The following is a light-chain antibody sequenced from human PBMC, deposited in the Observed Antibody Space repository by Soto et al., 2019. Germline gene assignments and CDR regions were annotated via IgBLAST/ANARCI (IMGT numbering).Light chain of an antibody. Sequence: EIVMTQSPATLSVSPGERATLSCRASQSVSSNLAWYQQKPGQAPRLLIYGASTRATGIPARFSGSGSGTEVTLTLSRLQSGDFAVYYCQQYNNWPLTFGGGTKVEIK. J-gene: IGKJ4*01. V-gene: IGKV3-15*01. CDR3: QQYNNWPLT. CDR1: QSVSSN. CDR2: GAS.